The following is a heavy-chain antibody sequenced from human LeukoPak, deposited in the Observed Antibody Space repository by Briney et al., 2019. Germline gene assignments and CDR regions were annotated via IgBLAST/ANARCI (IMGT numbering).Heavy chain of an antibody. CDR3: ARTYDIFSWFDP. CDR2: IYYSGST. D-gene: IGHD3-9*01. J-gene: IGHJ5*02. V-gene: IGHV4-59*01. CDR1: GGSISSYY. Sequence: SETLSLTCTVSGGSISSYYWSWIRQPPGKGLERIGYIYYSGSTNYNPSLKSRVTISVDTSKNQFSLKLSSVTAADTAVYYCARTYDIFSWFDPWGQGTLVTVSS.